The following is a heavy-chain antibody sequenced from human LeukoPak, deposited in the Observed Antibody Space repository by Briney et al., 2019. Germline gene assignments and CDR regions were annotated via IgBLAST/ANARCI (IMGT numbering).Heavy chain of an antibody. CDR2: IYPGDSDT. CDR3: ARGGGIAVSGTFFDY. J-gene: IGHJ4*02. CDR1: GYRFTSYW. V-gene: IGHV5-51*01. D-gene: IGHD6-19*01. Sequence: GESLKISCQGSGYRFTSYWIGWVRQMPGKGLEWMGIIYPGDSDTRYSPSFQGQVTISADESITTAYLQWRSLKASDTAMYYCARGGGIAVSGTFFDYWGQGSLVTVFS.